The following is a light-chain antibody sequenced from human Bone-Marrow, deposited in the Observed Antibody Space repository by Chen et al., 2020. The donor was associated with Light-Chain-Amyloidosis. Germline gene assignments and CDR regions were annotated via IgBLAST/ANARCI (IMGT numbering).Light chain of an antibody. V-gene: IGLV3-25*03. Sequence: SYELTQPPSVSVSPAPTARITCSGDDLPTKYAYWYQQKPGQAPVLVIHRYTERPSGISERFSGSSSGTTATLTISGVQAEDEADYHCQSADSSGTYEVIFGGGTKLTVL. CDR1: DLPTKY. J-gene: IGLJ2*01. CDR3: QSADSSGTYEVI. CDR2: RYT.